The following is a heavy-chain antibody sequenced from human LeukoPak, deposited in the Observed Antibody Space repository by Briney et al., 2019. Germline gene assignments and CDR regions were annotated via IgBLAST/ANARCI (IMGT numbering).Heavy chain of an antibody. CDR1: GFTFSSYA. V-gene: IGHV3-23*01. Sequence: PGGSLRLSCAASGFTFSSYAMSWVRQAPGKGLEWVSAISGSGGSTYYADSVKGRFTISRDNSKNTLYLQMNSLRAGDTAVYYRAKDPIVGAMGNWFDPWGQGTPVTVSS. D-gene: IGHD1-26*01. CDR2: ISGSGGST. CDR3: AKDPIVGAMGNWFDP. J-gene: IGHJ5*02.